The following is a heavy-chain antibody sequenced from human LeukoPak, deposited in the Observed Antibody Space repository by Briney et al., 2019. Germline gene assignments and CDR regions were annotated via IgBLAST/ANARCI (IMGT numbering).Heavy chain of an antibody. D-gene: IGHD3-10*02. CDR3: ATYVRGDFDY. Sequence: GGSLRLSCATSGLTFSSYAMSWVRQAPGKGLEWVSTVSGGGGSTWYADSVKGRFTISRDNSKNTLYLQMNSLRAEDTAVYYCATYVRGDFDYWGQGTLVTVSS. CDR1: GLTFSSYA. CDR2: VSGGGGST. V-gene: IGHV3-23*01. J-gene: IGHJ4*02.